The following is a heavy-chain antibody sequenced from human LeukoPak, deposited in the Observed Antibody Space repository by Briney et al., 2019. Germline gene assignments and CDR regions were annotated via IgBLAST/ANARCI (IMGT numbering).Heavy chain of an antibody. D-gene: IGHD6-13*01. CDR1: GGSISSSSYY. V-gene: IGHV4-39*07. Sequence: SETLSLTCTVSGGSISSSSYYWGWIRQPPGKGLEWIGSIYYSGSTYYNPSLKSRVTISVDTSKNQFSLKLSSVTAADTAVYYCARDRRGIAAAAALFDYWGQGTLVTVSS. CDR3: ARDRRGIAAAAALFDY. CDR2: IYYSGST. J-gene: IGHJ4*02.